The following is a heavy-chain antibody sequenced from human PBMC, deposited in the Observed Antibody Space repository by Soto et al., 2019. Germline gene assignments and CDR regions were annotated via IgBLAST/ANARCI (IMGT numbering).Heavy chain of an antibody. V-gene: IGHV3-33*01. CDR3: AINGAGGSTGYYGMDV. CDR2: IWYDGSNK. J-gene: IGHJ6*02. D-gene: IGHD1-26*01. CDR1: GFTFSSYG. Sequence: QVQLVESGGGVVQPGRSLRLSCAASGFTFSSYGMHWVRQAPGKGLEWVAVIWYDGSNKYYADSVKGRFTISRDNSKNTLYLQMNSLRAEDTAVYYCAINGAGGSTGYYGMDVWGQRTTVTVSS.